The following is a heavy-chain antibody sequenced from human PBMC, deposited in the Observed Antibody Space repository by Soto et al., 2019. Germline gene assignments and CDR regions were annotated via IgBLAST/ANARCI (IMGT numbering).Heavy chain of an antibody. Sequence: EVQLVESGGGVLRPGGSLRLSCAASGFTFDDYGMNWARQAPGKGLEWVSGVNWKGGSTGYADSVKGRFTISRDNAKNSLYLQMNSLRAEDTAFYYCVRGASLNFDYWGQGTLVTVSS. V-gene: IGHV3-20*04. D-gene: IGHD1-26*01. CDR1: GFTFDDYG. CDR3: VRGASLNFDY. CDR2: VNWKGGST. J-gene: IGHJ4*02.